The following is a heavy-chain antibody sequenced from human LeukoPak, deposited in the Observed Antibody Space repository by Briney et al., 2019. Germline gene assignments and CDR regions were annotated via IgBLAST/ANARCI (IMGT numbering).Heavy chain of an antibody. CDR3: ARYSSGWCDRFDP. CDR1: GFTFSSYS. J-gene: IGHJ5*02. Sequence: PGGSLRLSCAASGFTFSSYSMNWVRQAPGKGLEWVSSISSSSSYIYYADSVKGRFTISRDNAKNSLYLQMNSLRAEDTAVYYCARYSSGWCDRFDPWGQGTLVTVSS. D-gene: IGHD6-19*01. CDR2: ISSSSSYI. V-gene: IGHV3-21*01.